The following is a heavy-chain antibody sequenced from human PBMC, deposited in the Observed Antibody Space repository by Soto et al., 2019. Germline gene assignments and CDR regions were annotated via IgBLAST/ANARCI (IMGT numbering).Heavy chain of an antibody. J-gene: IGHJ4*02. CDR3: ARDYGVIIVYFDY. V-gene: IGHV3-7*03. CDR2: IKEDGSEK. D-gene: IGHD3-3*01. Sequence: GGSLRLSCAASGFSFSNYWMSWVRQAPGKGMEWVASIKEDGSEKNYVDSVEGRFTISRDNAKNSLYLQMNSLRADDTAVYYCARDYGVIIVYFDYWGQGTLVTVSS. CDR1: GFSFSNYW.